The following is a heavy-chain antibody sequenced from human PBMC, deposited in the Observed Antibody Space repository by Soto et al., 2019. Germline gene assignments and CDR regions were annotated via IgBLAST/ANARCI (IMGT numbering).Heavy chain of an antibody. Sequence: QVQLVQSGAEVKKPGASVKVSCKASGYTFTSYYMNWVRQAPGQGLEWLGIINPSGGYTTYAQRYPRRVPXLXXXAXXTGHMGRGRLTSEAAAVYYCGQGGGIGVVTAPADPGGRGSLVTVSA. CDR2: INPSGGYT. J-gene: IGHJ5*02. CDR1: GYTFTSYY. V-gene: IGHV1-46*01. CDR3: GQGGGIGVVTAPADP. D-gene: IGHD2-21*02.